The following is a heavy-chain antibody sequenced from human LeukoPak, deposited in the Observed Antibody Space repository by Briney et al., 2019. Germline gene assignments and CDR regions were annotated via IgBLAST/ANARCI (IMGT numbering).Heavy chain of an antibody. CDR3: AREDVDEDIVVVVAATRFPVPPSFGY. CDR1: GFTFSSYA. CDR2: ISYDGSNK. V-gene: IGHV3-30*04. Sequence: PGGSLRLSCAASGFTFSSYAMHWVRQAPGKGLEWVAVISYDGSNKYYADSVKGRFTISRDNSKNTLYLQMNSLRAEDTAVYYCAREDVDEDIVVVVAATRFPVPPSFGYWGQGTLVTVSP. J-gene: IGHJ4*02. D-gene: IGHD2-15*01.